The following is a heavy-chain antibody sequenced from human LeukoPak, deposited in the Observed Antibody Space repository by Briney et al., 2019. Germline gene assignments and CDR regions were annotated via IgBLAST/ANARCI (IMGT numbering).Heavy chain of an antibody. D-gene: IGHD2-15*01. V-gene: IGHV4-38-2*02. CDR2: MYHTGST. CDR1: GYSMSSGYY. Sequence: SETLSLTCTVSGYSMSSGYYWGWIRQPPERGLEWIGSMYHTGSTYYNPSLKSRVAISVDTSKNQFYLKLSSVTAADTAVYYCARGYCSGGSCYSYYYYNYMDVWGKGTTVTVSS. J-gene: IGHJ6*03. CDR3: ARGYCSGGSCYSYYYYNYMDV.